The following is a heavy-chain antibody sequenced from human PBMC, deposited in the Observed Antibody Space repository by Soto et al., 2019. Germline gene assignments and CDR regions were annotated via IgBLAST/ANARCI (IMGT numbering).Heavy chain of an antibody. CDR3: ARDLAKAGGSAGFDY. CDR2: INPKSGGT. Sequence: ASVKVSCKASGYTFTVYYMHWVRQAPGQGLEWMGWINPKSGGTMYPQKFQGRVTMTWDTSISTAYMALTRLRSDATAVYYCARDLAKAGGSAGFDYWGQGTLVTVSS. J-gene: IGHJ4*02. CDR1: GYTFTVYY. D-gene: IGHD1-26*01. V-gene: IGHV1-2*02.